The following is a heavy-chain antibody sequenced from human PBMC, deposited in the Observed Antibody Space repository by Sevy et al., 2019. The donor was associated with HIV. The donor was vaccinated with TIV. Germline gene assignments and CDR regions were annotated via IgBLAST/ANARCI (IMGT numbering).Heavy chain of an antibody. Sequence: SETLSLTCAVSGGSISSSNWWSWVRRPPGKGLEWIGEIYHSGSTNYNPSLKSRVTISVDKSKNQFSLKLSSVTAADTAVYYCARKAYHDYGDYYFDYWGQGTLVTVSS. V-gene: IGHV4-4*02. J-gene: IGHJ4*02. D-gene: IGHD4-17*01. CDR1: GGSISSSNW. CDR3: ARKAYHDYGDYYFDY. CDR2: IYHSGST.